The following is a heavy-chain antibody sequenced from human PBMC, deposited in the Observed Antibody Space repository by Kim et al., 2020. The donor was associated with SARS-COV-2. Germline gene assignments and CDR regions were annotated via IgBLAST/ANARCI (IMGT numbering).Heavy chain of an antibody. CDR3: ARFGAGYDILTGYFNYWYFDL. Sequence: GGSLRLSCAASGFTFSDYYMSWIRQAPGKWLEWVSYISSSGSTIYYADSVKGRFTISRDNAKNSLYLQMNSLRAEDTAVYYCARFGAGYDILTGYFNYWYFDLWGRGTLVTVSS. CDR2: ISSSGSTI. J-gene: IGHJ2*01. D-gene: IGHD3-9*01. CDR1: GFTFSDYY. V-gene: IGHV3-11*01.